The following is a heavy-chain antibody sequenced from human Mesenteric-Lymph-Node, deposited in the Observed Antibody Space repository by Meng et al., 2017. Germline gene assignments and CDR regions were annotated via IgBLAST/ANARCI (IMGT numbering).Heavy chain of an antibody. Sequence: GESLKISCAASGFTFSSYWMSWVRQAPGKGLEWVANIKEDGSENYYVDSVKGRFTISRDNAKNSLYLQMNSLRAEDTAVYYCARGSMVRGLFKSGYGMDVWGQGTTVTVSS. J-gene: IGHJ6*02. V-gene: IGHV3-7*01. D-gene: IGHD3-10*01. CDR2: IKEDGSEN. CDR1: GFTFSSYW. CDR3: ARGSMVRGLFKSGYGMDV.